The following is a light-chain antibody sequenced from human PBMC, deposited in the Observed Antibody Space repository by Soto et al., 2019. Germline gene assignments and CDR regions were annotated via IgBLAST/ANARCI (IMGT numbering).Light chain of an antibody. CDR3: QQDYNVPLT. V-gene: IGKV3D-7*01. CDR1: QTISSNY. J-gene: IGKJ4*01. CDR2: GAS. Sequence: EIVMTQSPATLSLSPGERATLSCRASQTISSNYLSWYQHKPGQAPRLLIYGASTRATGIPARFSGSGSGTDFTLTISSLQPEDFAVYYCQQDYNVPLTFGGGTKVDIK.